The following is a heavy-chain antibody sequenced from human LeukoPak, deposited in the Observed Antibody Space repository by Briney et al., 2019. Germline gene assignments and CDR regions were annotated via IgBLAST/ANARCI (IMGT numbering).Heavy chain of an antibody. Sequence: SETLSLTCTVSGGSINNGGYYWSWIRQHPGKGLEWIGYIYYSGSSYYNPSLRSRVTISVDTSKNHFSLKLSSATAADTAVYYCARNRDGYNSFDYWGQGTLVTVSS. CDR3: ARNRDGYNSFDY. D-gene: IGHD5-24*01. CDR1: GGSINNGGYY. J-gene: IGHJ4*02. CDR2: IYYSGSS. V-gene: IGHV4-31*03.